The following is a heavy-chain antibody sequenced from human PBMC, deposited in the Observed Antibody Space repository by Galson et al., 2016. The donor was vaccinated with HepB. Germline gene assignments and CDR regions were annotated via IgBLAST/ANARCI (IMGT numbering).Heavy chain of an antibody. J-gene: IGHJ4*02. D-gene: IGHD4-17*01. CDR3: AEDPNGDYIGAYDS. V-gene: IGHV3-23*01. Sequence: SLRLSCAASGLTLSSYAVTWVRQAPGRGLEWVSTISGSGNSILYGDSVKGRFTISRDNSKNIVYLQMNSLRAEDTALYYCAEDPNGDYIGAYDSWGQGTLVTVSS. CDR1: GLTLSSYA. CDR2: ISGSGNSI.